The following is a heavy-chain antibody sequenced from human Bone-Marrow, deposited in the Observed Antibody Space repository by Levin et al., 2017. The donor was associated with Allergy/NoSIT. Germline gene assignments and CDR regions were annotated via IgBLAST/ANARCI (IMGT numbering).Heavy chain of an antibody. D-gene: IGHD5-18*01. CDR3: ARVVATDTGFDY. V-gene: IGHV3-21*06. Sequence: KAGGSLRLSCAASGFTFSHYTMSWVRQAPGKGLVWVSSISSSSAKINYADSVRGRFTISRDNAKNSLHLQMNSLRDEDTALYYCARVVATDTGFDYWGQGTLVTVSS. CDR1: GFTFSHYT. CDR2: ISSSSAKI. J-gene: IGHJ4*02.